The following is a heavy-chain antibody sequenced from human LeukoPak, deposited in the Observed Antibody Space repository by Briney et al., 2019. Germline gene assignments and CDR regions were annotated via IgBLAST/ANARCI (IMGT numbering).Heavy chain of an antibody. CDR3: ARVPDPSRNFDY. J-gene: IGHJ4*02. D-gene: IGHD1-14*01. CDR1: GYTFANYW. V-gene: IGHV5-51*01. CDR2: IYPGDSDT. Sequence: GASLQISCKSSGYTFANYWIGWVRPLPEKGLEWMGIIYPGDSDTRYSPSFQGQVTISADKSVSTAYLQWSSLKASDTAIYYCARVPDPSRNFDYWGRGTLVTVSS.